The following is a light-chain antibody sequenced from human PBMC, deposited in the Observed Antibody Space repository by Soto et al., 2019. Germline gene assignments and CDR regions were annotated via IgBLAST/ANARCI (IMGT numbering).Light chain of an antibody. CDR1: QSVSGK. Sequence: EIVLTQSPGTLSLSPGERATLSCRASQSVSGKLAWYQQKPGQAPRLLIYGASSRATGIPDRFSGSGSGTDFTLTISRLEPEDFAVYYCQQYGSSPWTFGQGTKVDI. J-gene: IGKJ1*01. V-gene: IGKV3-20*01. CDR2: GAS. CDR3: QQYGSSPWT.